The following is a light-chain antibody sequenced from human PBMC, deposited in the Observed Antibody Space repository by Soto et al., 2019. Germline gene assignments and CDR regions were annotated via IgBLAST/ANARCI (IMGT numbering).Light chain of an antibody. CDR3: QEYGSSRT. V-gene: IGKV3-20*01. J-gene: IGKJ1*01. CDR2: GTS. CDR1: QSVSSSY. Sequence: DIVLTQSPGTLSLSPGERATLSCRASQSVSSSYLAWYQQKPGQAPRLLMYGTSSRATGIPDRFSGSGSGTDFTLTISRLEPEDFAVYYCQEYGSSRTFGQGTKVEIK.